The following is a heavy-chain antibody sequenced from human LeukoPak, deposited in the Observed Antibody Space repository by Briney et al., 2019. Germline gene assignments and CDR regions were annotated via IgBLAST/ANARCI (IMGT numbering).Heavy chain of an antibody. V-gene: IGHV4-31*03. CDR2: IYYSGST. CDR3: ARASYYDSSGLTDPYYFDY. CDR1: GGSISSGGYY. D-gene: IGHD3-22*01. J-gene: IGHJ4*02. Sequence: PSETLSLTCTVSGGSISSGGYYWSWIRQHPGKGLEWIGYIYYSGSTYYNPSLKSRVTISVDTSKNQFPLKLSSVTAADTAVYYCARASYYDSSGLTDPYYFDYWGQGTLVTVSS.